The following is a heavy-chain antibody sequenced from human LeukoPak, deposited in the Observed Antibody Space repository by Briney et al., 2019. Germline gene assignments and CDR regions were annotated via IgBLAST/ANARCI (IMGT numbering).Heavy chain of an antibody. D-gene: IGHD1-26*01. Sequence: GGSLRLSCAASGFTFSSYAMSWVRQAPGKGLEWVSAISGSGGSTYYADSVKGRFTISRDNSKNALYLQMNSLRAEGTAVYYCAKDRALVGAIIPDDAFDIWGQGTMVTVSS. V-gene: IGHV3-23*01. CDR3: AKDRALVGAIIPDDAFDI. J-gene: IGHJ3*02. CDR1: GFTFSSYA. CDR2: ISGSGGST.